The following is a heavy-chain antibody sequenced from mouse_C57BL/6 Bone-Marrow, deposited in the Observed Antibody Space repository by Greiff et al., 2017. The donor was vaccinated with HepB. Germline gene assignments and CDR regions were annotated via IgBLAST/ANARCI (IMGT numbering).Heavy chain of an antibody. CDR1: GYTFTDYY. D-gene: IGHD1-1*01. V-gene: IGHV1-76*01. CDR2: IYPGSGNT. J-gene: IGHJ2*01. CDR3: ARDYYGSSPWYFDY. Sequence: VQLQQSGAELVRPGASVKLSCKASGYTFTDYYINWVKQRPGQGLEWIARIYPGSGNTYYNEKFKGKATLTAEKSSSTAYMQLSSLTSEDSAVYFCARDYYGSSPWYFDYWGQGTTLTVSS.